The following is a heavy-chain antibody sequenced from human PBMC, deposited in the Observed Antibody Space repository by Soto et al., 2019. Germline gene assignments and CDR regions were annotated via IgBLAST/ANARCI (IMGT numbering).Heavy chain of an antibody. CDR1: GYTFTSYY. J-gene: IGHJ5*02. Sequence: GASVKVSCKASGYTFTSYYMHWVRQAPGQGLEWMGIINPSGGSTSYAQKFQGRVTMTRDTSTSTVYMELSSLRSEDTAVYYCAREGPYGSGSYLRFYWFDPWGQGTLVTVSA. CDR3: AREGPYGSGSYLRFYWFDP. V-gene: IGHV1-46*01. D-gene: IGHD3-10*01. CDR2: INPSGGST.